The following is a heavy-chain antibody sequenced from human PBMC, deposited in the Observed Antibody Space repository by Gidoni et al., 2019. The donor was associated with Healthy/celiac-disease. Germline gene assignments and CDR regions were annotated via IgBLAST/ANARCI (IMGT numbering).Heavy chain of an antibody. D-gene: IGHD3-22*01. V-gene: IGHV3-23*01. CDR3: AKGEYYDSSAPDY. J-gene: IGHJ4*02. CDR1: GFTFSSYA. Sequence: EVQLLESGGGLVQPGGSLRLSCAASGFTFSSYAMNWVRQAPGKGLEWVSAISGSGGSTYYADSVKGRFTISRDNSKNTLYLQMNSLRAEDTAVYYCAKGEYYDSSAPDYWGQGTLVTVSS. CDR2: ISGSGGST.